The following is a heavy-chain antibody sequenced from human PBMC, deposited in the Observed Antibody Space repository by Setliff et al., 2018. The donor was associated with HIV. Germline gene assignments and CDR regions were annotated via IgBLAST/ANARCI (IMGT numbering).Heavy chain of an antibody. V-gene: IGHV4-39*01. D-gene: IGHD3-3*01. CDR2: IYYSGSS. CDR1: GASIHSSGGHF. Sequence: ASETLSLTCTVSGASIHSSGGHFWGWIRQPPGRGLEWIGNIYYSGSSYCNPSLKSRVAISVDTSKNEFSLKLTSVTAADTAVYYCARTWWDYDLWSGHLYYFDSWGQGTLVTVSS. CDR3: ARTWWDYDLWSGHLYYFDS. J-gene: IGHJ4*02.